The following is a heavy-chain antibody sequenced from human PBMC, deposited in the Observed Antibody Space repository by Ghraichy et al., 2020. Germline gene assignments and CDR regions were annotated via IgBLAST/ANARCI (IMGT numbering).Heavy chain of an antibody. J-gene: IGHJ6*03. V-gene: IGHV3-23*01. CDR1: GFSFSNYA. CDR2: ISDSSGST. Sequence: GGSLRLSCAASGFSFSNYAMNWARQAPGKGLEWVSGISDSSGSTYYADSVKGRFTISRDNSKNTLYLQMNSLRAEDTALYYCAKGLVTTGPYYYYMDVWGKGTTVTVSS. D-gene: IGHD4-17*01. CDR3: AKGLVTTGPYYYYMDV.